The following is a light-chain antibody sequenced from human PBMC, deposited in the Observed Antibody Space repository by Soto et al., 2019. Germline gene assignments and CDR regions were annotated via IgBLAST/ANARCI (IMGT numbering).Light chain of an antibody. CDR3: QQYQNYSLT. J-gene: IGKJ4*01. V-gene: IGKV1-5*03. CDR1: QSISNW. Sequence: DIQMTQSPSTLSASVGDRVTITCRASQSISNWLAWYQQKPGKAPKLLIYKASSLESGVPSRFSGSGSGTEFTLTISSLQPDDFATYYCQQYQNYSLTFGGGTKVEIK. CDR2: KAS.